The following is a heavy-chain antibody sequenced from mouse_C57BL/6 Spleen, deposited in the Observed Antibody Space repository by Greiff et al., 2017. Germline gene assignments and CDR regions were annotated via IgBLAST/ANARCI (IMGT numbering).Heavy chain of an antibody. Sequence: SGAELVKPGASVKISCKVSGYTFTDHTIHWMKQRPEQGLEWIGYIYPRDGSTKYNEKFKGKATLTADKSSSTAYMQLNSLSSEDSAVYFCARSGYYGSSSYWYFDVWGTGTTVTVSS. D-gene: IGHD1-1*01. V-gene: IGHV1-78*01. CDR1: GYTFTDHT. CDR3: ARSGYYGSSSYWYFDV. J-gene: IGHJ1*03. CDR2: IYPRDGST.